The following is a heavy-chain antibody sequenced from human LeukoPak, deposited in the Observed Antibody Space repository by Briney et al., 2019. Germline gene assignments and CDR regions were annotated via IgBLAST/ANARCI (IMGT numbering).Heavy chain of an antibody. CDR2: IYHSGST. J-gene: IGHJ3*02. D-gene: IGHD2-2*01. CDR3: ARPADQPAAIPYNAFDI. CDR1: GYSISSGCY. Sequence: SETLSLTCAVSGYSISSGCYCGWIRQPPGKGLEWIGSIYHSGSTYYNPSLKSRVTISIDTSKNQFSLKLSSVTAADTAVYYCARPADQPAAIPYNAFDIWGQGTMVTVSS. V-gene: IGHV4-38-2*01.